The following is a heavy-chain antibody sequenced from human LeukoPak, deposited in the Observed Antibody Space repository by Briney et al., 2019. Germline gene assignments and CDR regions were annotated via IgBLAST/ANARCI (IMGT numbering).Heavy chain of an antibody. Sequence: SVKVSCKASGGTFIIYAISWVRQAPGQGLEWMGGIIPIFGTANYAQKFQGRVTITADESTSTAYMELSSLRSEDTAVYYCASRLTDYGSGSYYRAFDIWGQGTMVTVSS. CDR1: GGTFIIYA. CDR3: ASRLTDYGSGSYYRAFDI. D-gene: IGHD3-10*01. J-gene: IGHJ3*02. CDR2: IIPIFGTA. V-gene: IGHV1-69*13.